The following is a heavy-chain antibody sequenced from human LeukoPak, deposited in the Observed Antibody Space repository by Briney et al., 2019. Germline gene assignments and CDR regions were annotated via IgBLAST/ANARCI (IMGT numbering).Heavy chain of an antibody. CDR2: IYHSGST. V-gene: IGHV4-38-2*02. J-gene: IGHJ4*02. CDR3: ARVAVAAGEYFDY. CDR1: GYSISSGYY. D-gene: IGHD6-19*01. Sequence: PSETLSLTCTVSGYSISSGYYWGWIRQPPGKGLEWIGSIYHSGSTYYNPSLKSRVTISVDTSKNQFSLKLSSVTAADAAVYYCARVAVAAGEYFDYWGQGTLVTVSS.